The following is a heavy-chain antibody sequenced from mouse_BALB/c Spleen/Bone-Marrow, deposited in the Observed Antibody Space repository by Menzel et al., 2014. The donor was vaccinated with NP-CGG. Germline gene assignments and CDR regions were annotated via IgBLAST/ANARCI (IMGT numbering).Heavy chain of an antibody. J-gene: IGHJ2*01. V-gene: IGHV7-3*02. D-gene: IGHD2-2*01. Sequence: EVHLVESGGGLVQPGGSLRLSCATSGFTFTDYYMSWVRQPPGKALEWLGFIRNKANGYTTEYSASVKGRFTISRDNSQSILYLQMNTLRAEDSATYYCARDGYDDYWGRGTTLTVSS. CDR2: IRNKANGYTT. CDR3: ARDGYDDY. CDR1: GFTFTDYY.